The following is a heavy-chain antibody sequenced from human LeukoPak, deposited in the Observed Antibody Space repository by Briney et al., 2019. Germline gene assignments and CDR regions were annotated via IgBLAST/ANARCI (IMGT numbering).Heavy chain of an antibody. D-gene: IGHD4-17*01. V-gene: IGHV3-23*01. CDR3: ANHPWEDDSGSLY. CDR1: GFPFSLYA. J-gene: IGHJ4*02. Sequence: HPGGTLRLPCAPSGFPFSLYAMSWVRQAPGKGLEWVSSISGGGDSSDHADPVKGRFTIPRDNSKNTVYLQRNNVSIEDTAVYYWANHPWEDDSGSLYWGQGTLATVAS. CDR2: ISGGGDSS.